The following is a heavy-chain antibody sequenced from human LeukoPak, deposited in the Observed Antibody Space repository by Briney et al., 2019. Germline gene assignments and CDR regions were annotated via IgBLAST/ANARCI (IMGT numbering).Heavy chain of an antibody. V-gene: IGHV4-59*08. J-gene: IGHJ3*02. D-gene: IGHD1-26*01. CDR1: GGSISSNY. Sequence: SETLSLTCTVSGGSISSNYWSWIRQPPGKGLEWIGYTYNSGSTNYNPSLKSRVTISVDTSKNQFSLKLNSVTAADTAVYYCARQGGSFAFDIWGQGTMVTVSS. CDR2: TYNSGST. CDR3: ARQGGSFAFDI.